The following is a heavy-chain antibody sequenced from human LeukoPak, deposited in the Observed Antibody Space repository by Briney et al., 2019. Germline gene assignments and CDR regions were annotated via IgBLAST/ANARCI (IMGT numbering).Heavy chain of an antibody. D-gene: IGHD2-2*01. CDR1: GFTFSDYY. CDR3: ARERRGYYCSSTSCYEEGYFDY. J-gene: IGHJ4*02. CDR2: ISSSGSTI. Sequence: GGSLRLSCAASGFTFSDYYMSWIRQAPGKGLEWVSYISSSGSTIYYADSVKGRFTISRDNAKNSLYLQMNSLRAEDTAVCYCARERRGYYCSSTSCYEEGYFDYWGQGTLVTVSS. V-gene: IGHV3-11*01.